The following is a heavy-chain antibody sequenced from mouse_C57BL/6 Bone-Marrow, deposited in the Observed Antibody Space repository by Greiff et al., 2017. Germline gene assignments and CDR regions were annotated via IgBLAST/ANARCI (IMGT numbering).Heavy chain of an antibody. V-gene: IGHV1-4*01. Sequence: VHLVESGAELARPGASVKMSCKASGYTFTSYTMHWVKQRPGQGLEWIGYINPSSGYTKYNQKFKDKATLTADKSSSTAYMQLSSLTSEDSAVYDCADGYYVEYYFDYWGQGTTLTVSS. CDR1: GYTFTSYT. CDR2: INPSSGYT. D-gene: IGHD2-3*01. CDR3: ADGYYVEYYFDY. J-gene: IGHJ2*01.